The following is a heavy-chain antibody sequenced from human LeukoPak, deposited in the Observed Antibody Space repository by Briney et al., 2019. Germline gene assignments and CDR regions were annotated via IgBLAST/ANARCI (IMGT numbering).Heavy chain of an antibody. J-gene: IGHJ4*02. Sequence: GGSLRLSCAASGFTFDDYAMHWVRQAPGKGLEWVAVISYDGSNKYYADSVKGRFTISRDNSKNTLYLQMNSLRAEDTAVYYCARAGGLRFLEWLFGYWGQGTLVTVSS. D-gene: IGHD3-3*01. CDR2: ISYDGSNK. V-gene: IGHV3-30-3*01. CDR3: ARAGGLRFLEWLFGY. CDR1: GFTFDDYA.